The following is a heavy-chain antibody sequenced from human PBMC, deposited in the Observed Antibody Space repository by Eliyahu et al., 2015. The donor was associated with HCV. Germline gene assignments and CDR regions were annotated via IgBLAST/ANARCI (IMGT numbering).Heavy chain of an antibody. J-gene: IGHJ4*02. CDR3: ARDNLLQFFDY. D-gene: IGHD3-3*01. V-gene: IGHV4-31*03. Sequence: QVQLQESGPGLVKPSQTLSLTCTVSGVSISTGHSYWTWIRLHPAKGLEWIGYISYSGSTYYSASLKSRLIISADTSKNQFSLRLSSVTAADTAMYYCARDNLLQFFDYWGQGTQVTVSS. CDR2: ISYSGST. CDR1: GVSISTGHSY.